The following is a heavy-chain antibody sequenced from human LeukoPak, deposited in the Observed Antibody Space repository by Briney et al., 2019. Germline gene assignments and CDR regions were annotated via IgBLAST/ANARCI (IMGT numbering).Heavy chain of an antibody. D-gene: IGHD6-19*01. J-gene: IGHJ4*02. CDR1: GGSISSCY. Sequence: SETLSLTCTVSGGSISSCYWSWIRQPAGKGLEGIGRIYTSGSTNYNPSLKSRVTMSVDTSKNQFSLKLSSVTAADTAVYYCARGRAYSSDLVHIGGLPHTQYPTIYYFDYWGQGALVTVCS. CDR3: ARGRAYSSDLVHIGGLPHTQYPTIYYFDY. V-gene: IGHV4-4*07. CDR2: IYTSGST.